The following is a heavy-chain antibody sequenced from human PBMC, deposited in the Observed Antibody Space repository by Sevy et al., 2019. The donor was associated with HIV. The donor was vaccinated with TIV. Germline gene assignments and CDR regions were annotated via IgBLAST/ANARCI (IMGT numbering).Heavy chain of an antibody. CDR2: IKQDGSEK. CDR1: GFTFSSYW. J-gene: IGHJ3*02. CDR3: ARDQGIQLWLENAFDI. D-gene: IGHD5-18*01. V-gene: IGHV3-7*01. Sequence: GGFLRLSCAASGFTFSSYWMSWVRQAPGKGLEWVANIKQDGSEKYYLDSVKGRFTISRDNAKNSLYLQMNSLRAEDTAVYYCARDQGIQLWLENAFDIWGQGTMVTVSS.